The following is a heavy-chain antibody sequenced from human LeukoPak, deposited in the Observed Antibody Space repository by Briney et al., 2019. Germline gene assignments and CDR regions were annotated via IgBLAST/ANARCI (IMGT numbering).Heavy chain of an antibody. V-gene: IGHV3-30*04. CDR2: ISFDGSNK. J-gene: IGHJ4*02. CDR3: ARFSYSSGHPYFDY. Sequence: GGSLRLSCAASGFTFNKYAMHGVRQAPGKGLEWVSIISFDGSNKYYVDSVKGRFTISRDNSRNTLYLQMNSLRTEDTAVYYCARFSYSSGHPYFDYWGQGTLVTVSS. CDR1: GFTFNKYA. D-gene: IGHD6-19*01.